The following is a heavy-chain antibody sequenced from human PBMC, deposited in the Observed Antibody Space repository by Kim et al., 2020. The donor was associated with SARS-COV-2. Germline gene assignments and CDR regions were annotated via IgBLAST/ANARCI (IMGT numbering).Heavy chain of an antibody. CDR1: GFTFSTHS. D-gene: IGHD4-17*01. V-gene: IGHV3-21*01. CDR3: ARDYYGDYYFDY. J-gene: IGHJ4*02. Sequence: GGSLRLSCAASGFTFSTHSMNWVRQAPGKGLEWVSSITSSSYIYYADSVKGRFTISRDNAKNSLYLQMNSLRAEDTAVYYCARDYYGDYYFDYWGQGTLVTVSS. CDR2: ITSSSYI.